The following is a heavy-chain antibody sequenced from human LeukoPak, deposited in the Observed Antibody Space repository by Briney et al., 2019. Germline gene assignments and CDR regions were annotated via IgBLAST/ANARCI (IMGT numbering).Heavy chain of an antibody. CDR2: IIPIFGTA. V-gene: IGHV1-69*13. D-gene: IGHD3-10*01. Sequence: GASVKVSCKASGYTSTSYYMHWVRQAPGQGLEWMGGIIPIFGTANYAQKFQGRVTITADESTSTAYMELSSLRSEDTAVYYCARGRVVRGIHYYYYMDVWGKGTTVTISS. CDR1: GYTSTSYY. CDR3: ARGRVVRGIHYYYYMDV. J-gene: IGHJ6*03.